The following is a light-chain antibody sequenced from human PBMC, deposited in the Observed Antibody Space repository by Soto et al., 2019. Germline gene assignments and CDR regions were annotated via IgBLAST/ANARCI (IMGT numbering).Light chain of an antibody. CDR1: NSDVINYNY. CDR3: SSYSGNNDLV. Sequence: QSALTQPPSASGSPGQSVTISCTGTNSDVINYNYVSWYQQHPGKAPKLMIFEVTKRPSGVPHRFSGSKSGNTASLTVSGLQPEDEADYYCSSYSGNNDLVFGGGTKLTVL. CDR2: EVT. V-gene: IGLV2-8*01. J-gene: IGLJ3*02.